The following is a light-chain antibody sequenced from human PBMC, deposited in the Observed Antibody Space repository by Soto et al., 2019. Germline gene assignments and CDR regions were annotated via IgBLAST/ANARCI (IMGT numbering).Light chain of an antibody. V-gene: IGLV2-14*03. CDR2: DVS. CDR1: SSDVGAYNY. J-gene: IGLJ2*01. CDR3: SSYTSSSTV. Sequence: QSVLTQPASVSGSPGQSITISCTGSSSDVGAYNYVSWYQHHPGRAPKLMIFDVSNRPSGVSNRFSGSKSGNTASLTISGLQAEDGADYYCSSYTSSSTVFGGGTKLTVL.